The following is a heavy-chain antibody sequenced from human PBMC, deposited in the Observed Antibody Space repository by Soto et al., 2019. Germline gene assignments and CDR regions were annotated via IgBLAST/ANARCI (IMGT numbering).Heavy chain of an antibody. Sequence: PGGSLRLSCAASGFTFSSYAMHWVRQAPGKGLEWVAVISYDGSNKYYADSVKGRFTISRDNSKNTLYVQMNSLRAEDTAIYYCARDEYPGVYWGQGTLVTVSS. D-gene: IGHD3-10*01. CDR1: GFTFSSYA. J-gene: IGHJ4*02. V-gene: IGHV3-30-3*01. CDR2: ISYDGSNK. CDR3: ARDEYPGVY.